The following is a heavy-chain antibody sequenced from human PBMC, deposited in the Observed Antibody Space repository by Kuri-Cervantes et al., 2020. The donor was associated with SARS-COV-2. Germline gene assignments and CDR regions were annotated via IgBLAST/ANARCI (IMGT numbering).Heavy chain of an antibody. CDR3: ATIYSGSYYY. CDR1: GHSISSGYY. J-gene: IGHJ4*02. D-gene: IGHD1-26*01. CDR2: IYHSGGT. Sequence: SETLSLTCAVSGHSISSGYYWGWIRQPPGKGLEWIRSIYHSGGTYYNPSLKSRVTISVDTSKNQFSLKLSSVTAADTAVYYCATIYSGSYYYWGQGTLVTVSS. V-gene: IGHV4-38-2*01.